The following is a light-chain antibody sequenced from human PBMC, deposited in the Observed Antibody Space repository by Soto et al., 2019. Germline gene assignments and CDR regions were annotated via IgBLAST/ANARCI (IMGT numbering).Light chain of an antibody. CDR3: QQYFGSLYT. J-gene: IGKJ2*01. CDR2: AAS. V-gene: IGKV3-20*01. CDR1: QSISRTY. Sequence: SVLTQSPGTLSLFPGEGATLSCRTSQSISRTYLAWYQQRPGQAPRLLIYAASSRATGIPDRFSGSGSGTDFPLTISRLEPEDFAVYYCQQYFGSLYTFGQGTKLEIK.